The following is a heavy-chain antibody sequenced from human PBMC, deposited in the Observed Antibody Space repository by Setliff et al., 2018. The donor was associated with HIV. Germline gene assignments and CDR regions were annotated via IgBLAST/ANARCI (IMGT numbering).Heavy chain of an antibody. CDR2: ISYTGIT. CDR1: GGSISRGSYS. Sequence: SETLSLTCTVSGGSISRGSYSWGWIRQPPGKGLEWIGSISYTGITNYNPSLKSRVTISLDTSKNQFSLKLTSVTAADTAVYYCARLSGDYYYFDYWGQGTLVTVSS. J-gene: IGHJ4*02. CDR3: ARLSGDYYYFDY. V-gene: IGHV4-39*07. D-gene: IGHD2-21*02.